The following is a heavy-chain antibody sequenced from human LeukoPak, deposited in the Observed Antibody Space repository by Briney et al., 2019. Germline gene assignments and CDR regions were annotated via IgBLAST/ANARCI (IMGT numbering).Heavy chain of an antibody. J-gene: IGHJ4*02. CDR1: GGSISGYY. D-gene: IGHD2-21*02. CDR3: LGYCGGDCLFL. Sequence: SETLSLTCTVSGGSISGYYWGWIRQPPGKGLEWIGYIYYSGSFKYSPSLKSRVTMSVDTSKNQFSLKLSSVTAADTAVYYCLGYCGGDCLFLRGQGTLVTVSS. CDR2: IYYSGSF. V-gene: IGHV4-59*01.